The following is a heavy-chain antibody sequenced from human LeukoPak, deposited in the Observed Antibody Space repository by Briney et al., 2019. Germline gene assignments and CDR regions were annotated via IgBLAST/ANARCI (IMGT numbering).Heavy chain of an antibody. D-gene: IGHD2-2*01. CDR2: ITGSSDSI. CDR1: GFTFSSYA. CDR3: ARLVCSTIPCYGKFYFDS. Sequence: GGSLRPSCAASGFTFSSYAMEWVRQAPGKGLEWVSSITGSSDSIYYADSVKGRFTISRDNAKNSVYLQMNSLRAEDTAVYYCARLVCSTIPCYGKFYFDSWGQGTLVPFSS. J-gene: IGHJ4*02. V-gene: IGHV3-21*01.